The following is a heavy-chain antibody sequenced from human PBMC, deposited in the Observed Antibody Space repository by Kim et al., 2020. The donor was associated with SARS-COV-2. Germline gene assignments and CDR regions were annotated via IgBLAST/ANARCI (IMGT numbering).Heavy chain of an antibody. Sequence: SYIYYADSVKGRFTIARDNAKNSLYLQMNSLGAEDTAVYYCAGVPYYDIYYWGQGTLVTVSS. V-gene: IGHV3-21*01. CDR3: AGVPYYDIYY. CDR2: SYI. D-gene: IGHD3-22*01. J-gene: IGHJ4*02.